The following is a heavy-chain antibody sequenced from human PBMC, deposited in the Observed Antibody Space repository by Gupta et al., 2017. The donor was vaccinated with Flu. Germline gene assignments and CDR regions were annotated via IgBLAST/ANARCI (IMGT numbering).Heavy chain of an antibody. CDR3: ARGSGAYTYGYSLIYDF. D-gene: IGHD5-18*01. CDR2: IYFTETT. Sequence: PGKGLEWIGNIYFTETTSYDPSLKSRVTISVDTSKNQFFLRLRSVTAADTAVYYCARGSGAYTYGYSLIYDFWGQGTLVPVST. J-gene: IGHJ4*02. V-gene: IGHV4-59*01.